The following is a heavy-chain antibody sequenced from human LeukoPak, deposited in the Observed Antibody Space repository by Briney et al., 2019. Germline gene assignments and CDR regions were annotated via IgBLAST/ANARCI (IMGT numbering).Heavy chain of an antibody. J-gene: IGHJ4*02. CDR3: AKDYDYFDY. V-gene: IGHV3-33*06. Sequence: PGRSLRLSCAASGFTFSSYGMNWVRQAPGKGLEWVAVIWYDGTSKYYADSVKGRFTISRDNSKNTLFLQMSSLRAEDTAVYYCAKDYDYFDYWGQGTLVTVSS. CDR1: GFTFSSYG. CDR2: IWYDGTSK. D-gene: IGHD5-12*01.